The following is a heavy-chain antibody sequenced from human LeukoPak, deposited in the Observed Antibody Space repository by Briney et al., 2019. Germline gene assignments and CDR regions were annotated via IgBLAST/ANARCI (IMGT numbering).Heavy chain of an antibody. CDR3: TSGYSGSYYRDY. J-gene: IGHJ4*02. V-gene: IGHV3-23*01. CDR2: ISGSGSST. CDR1: GFTFSSYA. D-gene: IGHD1-26*01. Sequence: PGGSLRLSCAASGFTFSSYAMSWVRQAPGKGLEWVSAISGSGSSTHYADSVKGRFTISRDNSNNTLYLQMNTLRAEDTAVYYCTSGYSGSYYRDYWGQGTLVTVSS.